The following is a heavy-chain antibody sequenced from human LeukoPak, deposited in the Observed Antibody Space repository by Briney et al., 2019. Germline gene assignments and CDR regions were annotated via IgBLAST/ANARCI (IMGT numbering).Heavy chain of an antibody. CDR2: INAGNGNT. Sequence: ASVKVSCKASGYTFTSYAMHWVRQAPGQRLEWMGWINAGNGNTKYSQKFQGRVTITRDTSASIAYMELSSLRSEDTAVYYCARGPDGAVAGGDYWGQGTLVTVSS. CDR3: ARGPDGAVAGGDY. CDR1: GYTFTSYA. J-gene: IGHJ4*02. D-gene: IGHD6-19*01. V-gene: IGHV1-3*01.